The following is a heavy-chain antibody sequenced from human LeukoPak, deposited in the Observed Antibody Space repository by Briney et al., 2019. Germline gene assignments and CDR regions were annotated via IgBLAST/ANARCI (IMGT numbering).Heavy chain of an antibody. Sequence: PSETLSLTCTVSGGSISSSIYYWGWIRQPPGKGLEWIGSIYYSGSTFYNPSLRSRVTISLDTSKNQFSLKLSSVTAADTAVYYCARDRGYSSGWYSDCWGQGTLVTVSS. J-gene: IGHJ4*02. CDR1: GGSISSSIYY. D-gene: IGHD6-19*01. V-gene: IGHV4-39*07. CDR2: IYYSGST. CDR3: ARDRGYSSGWYSDC.